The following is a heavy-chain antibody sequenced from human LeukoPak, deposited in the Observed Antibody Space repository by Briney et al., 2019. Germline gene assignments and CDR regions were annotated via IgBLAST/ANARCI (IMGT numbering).Heavy chain of an antibody. CDR2: ISSSSSYI. D-gene: IGHD2-2*01. CDR1: GFTFSSYS. V-gene: IGHV3-21*01. CDR3: ARGIVVPAAKEADYYYYMDV. J-gene: IGHJ6*03. Sequence: GGSLRLSCAASGFTFSSYSMNWVRQAPGKGLEWVSSISSSSSYIYYADSVKGRFTISRDNAKNSLYLQMNSLRAEDTAVYYCARGIVVPAAKEADYYYYMDVWGKGTTVTVSS.